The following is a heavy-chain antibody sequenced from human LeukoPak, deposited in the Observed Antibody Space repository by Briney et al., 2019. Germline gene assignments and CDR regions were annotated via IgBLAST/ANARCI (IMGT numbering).Heavy chain of an antibody. Sequence: GGSLRLSCAASGFTFSSYSMNWVRQAPRKGLEWVSSINSSSSYIYYADSVKGRFTISRDNAKNSLYLQMNSLRAEDTAVYYCARDRHYYGSGSYYNDFDYWGQGTLVSVSS. CDR2: INSSSSYI. J-gene: IGHJ4*02. D-gene: IGHD3-10*01. CDR3: ARDRHYYGSGSYYNDFDY. CDR1: GFTFSSYS. V-gene: IGHV3-21*01.